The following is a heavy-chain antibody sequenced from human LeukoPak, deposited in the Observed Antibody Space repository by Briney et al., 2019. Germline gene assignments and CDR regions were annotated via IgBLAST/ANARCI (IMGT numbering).Heavy chain of an antibody. CDR3: VRHNAARAFDI. J-gene: IGHJ3*02. V-gene: IGHV3-74*03. CDR1: GFTFSSFW. CDR2: VSDDGSTT. D-gene: IGHD1-1*01. Sequence: GGSLRLSCSASGFTFSSFWMHWVRQAPGKGLVWVSRVSDDGSTTTYADSVRGRFTISRDNAKNTLYLQMNSLRPEDTAVYYCVRHNAARAFDIWGQGTMVIVSS.